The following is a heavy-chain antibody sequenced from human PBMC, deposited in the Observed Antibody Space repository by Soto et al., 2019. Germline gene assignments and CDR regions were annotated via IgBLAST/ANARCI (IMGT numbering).Heavy chain of an antibody. CDR3: ARGYCTTNICDPWFDP. D-gene: IGHD2-8*01. V-gene: IGHV5-51*01. Sequence: GESLKISCTGVGYSFTSYWIGWVRQMPGKGLEWMGIIYPGDSDTRYSPSFQGQVTISADKSISTVYLQWSSLKASDTAMYYCARGYCTTNICDPWFDPWGQGTRVTV. J-gene: IGHJ5*02. CDR1: GYSFTSYW. CDR2: IYPGDSDT.